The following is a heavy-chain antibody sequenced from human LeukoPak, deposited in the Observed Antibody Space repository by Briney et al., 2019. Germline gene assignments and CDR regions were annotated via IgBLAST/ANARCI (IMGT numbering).Heavy chain of an antibody. D-gene: IGHD5-18*01. CDR2: ISGSGGST. J-gene: IGHJ4*02. V-gene: IGHV3-23*01. CDR1: GFTFSSYA. CDR3: AKSSGYSYGYRFGFDY. Sequence: PGGSLRLSCAASGFTFSSYATSWVRQPPGKGLEWVSAISGSGGSTYYADSVKGRFTISRDNSKNTLYLQMNSLRAEDTAVYYCAKSSGYSYGYRFGFDYWGQGTLVTVSS.